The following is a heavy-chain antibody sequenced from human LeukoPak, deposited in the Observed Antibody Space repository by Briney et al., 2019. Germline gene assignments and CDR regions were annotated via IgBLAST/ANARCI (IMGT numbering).Heavy chain of an antibody. J-gene: IGHJ4*02. CDR3: ARRDCSSTSCYVSPFDY. CDR2: IYPGDSDT. Sequence: GESLKISCKGSGYSFTSYWIGWVRQMPGKGLEWMGIIYPGDSDTRYSPSFQGQVTISADKSISTAYLQWSSLKASDTAMYYCARRDCSSTSCYVSPFDYWGQGTLVTVSS. D-gene: IGHD2-2*01. CDR1: GYSFTSYW. V-gene: IGHV5-51*01.